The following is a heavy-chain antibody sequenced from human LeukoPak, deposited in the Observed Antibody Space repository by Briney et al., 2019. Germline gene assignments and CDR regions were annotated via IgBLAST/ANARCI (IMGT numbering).Heavy chain of an antibody. Sequence: SETLSLTCTVSGGSISSYYWSWIRQPPGKGLEWIAYIYYSASTNYNPSLKSRVTISIDTSKNQFSLKLSSVTAADTAVYYCARGGIVVAAHAGAFDIWGQGTMVTVSS. J-gene: IGHJ3*02. CDR2: IYYSAST. CDR3: ARGGIVVAAHAGAFDI. D-gene: IGHD6-19*01. V-gene: IGHV4-59*01. CDR1: GGSISSYY.